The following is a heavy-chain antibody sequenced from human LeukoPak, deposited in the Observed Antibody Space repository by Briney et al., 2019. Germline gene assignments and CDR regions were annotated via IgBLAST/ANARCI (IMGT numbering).Heavy chain of an antibody. J-gene: IGHJ5*01. CDR2: VHQTGRG. Sequence: SETLSLTCTVFGYSISRGYYWGWIRQAPGKGLEWIGSVHQTGRGHYSPSLQSRITISMDTSNNQFSQNLGSVTAADTAVYYCTLNTYPQGHCYSSSCYNWFDFWGQGALVTVSS. D-gene: IGHD2-2*01. CDR1: GYSISRGYY. V-gene: IGHV4-38-2*02. CDR3: TLNTYPQGHCYSSSCYNWFDF.